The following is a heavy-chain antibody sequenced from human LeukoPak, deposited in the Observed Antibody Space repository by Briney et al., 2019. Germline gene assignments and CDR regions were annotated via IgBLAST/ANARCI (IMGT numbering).Heavy chain of an antibody. Sequence: PGGSLRLSCAASGFTFSSYAMSWVRQAPGKGLEWLSYISSGSSPIDYADSVKGRFTTSRDNAKNSLYLQMNSLRAEDTAVYYCAIELATVTTMPFDYWGQGTLVTVSS. CDR1: GFTFSSYA. D-gene: IGHD4-17*01. V-gene: IGHV3-48*04. J-gene: IGHJ4*02. CDR2: ISSGSSPI. CDR3: AIELATVTTMPFDY.